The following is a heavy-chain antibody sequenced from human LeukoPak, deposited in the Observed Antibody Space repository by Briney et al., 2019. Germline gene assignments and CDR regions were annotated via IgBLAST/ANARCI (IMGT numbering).Heavy chain of an antibody. CDR3: ANTIQLYY. J-gene: IGHJ4*02. D-gene: IGHD5-18*01. CDR2: VSTNGDVT. V-gene: IGHV3-23*01. CDR1: GLTFNSHS. Sequence: GGSLRLSCVASGLTFNSHSMSWVRQAPGMGLEWVSVVSTNGDVTFYADSVKGRFTISRDNSKNTLYLQMNSLRAEDTAVYYCANTIQLYYWGQGTLVTVSS.